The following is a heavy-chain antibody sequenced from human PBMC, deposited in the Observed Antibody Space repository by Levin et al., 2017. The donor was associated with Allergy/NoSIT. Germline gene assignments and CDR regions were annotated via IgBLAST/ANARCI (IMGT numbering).Heavy chain of an antibody. D-gene: IGHD3-9*01. CDR3: ARDSVFYDILTGDRTPWGTDY. J-gene: IGHJ4*02. CDR1: GFTVSSNY. Sequence: GGSLRLSCAASGFTVSSNYMSWVRQAPGKGLEWVSVIYSGGSTYYADSVKGRFTISRDNSKNTLYLQMNSLRAEDTAVYYCARDSVFYDILTGDRTPWGTDYWGQGTLVTVSS. CDR2: IYSGGST. V-gene: IGHV3-66*01.